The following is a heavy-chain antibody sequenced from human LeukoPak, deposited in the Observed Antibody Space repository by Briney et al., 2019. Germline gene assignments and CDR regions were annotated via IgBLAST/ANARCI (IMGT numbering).Heavy chain of an antibody. D-gene: IGHD3-10*01. V-gene: IGHV4-39*06. J-gene: IGHJ3*01. Sequence: LRQPPRKGLDGIGRIYYIGCTHYNPSVKSGVTIQVDRSKNQLALTLASVTAAHTPGCYCARVARGEEGFDLWGQGTMVTVSS. CDR3: ARVARGEEGFDL. CDR2: IYYIGCT.